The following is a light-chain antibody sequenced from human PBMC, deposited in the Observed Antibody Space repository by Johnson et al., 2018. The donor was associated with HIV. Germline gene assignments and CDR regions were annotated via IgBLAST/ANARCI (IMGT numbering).Light chain of an antibody. CDR1: SYNIGNNL. V-gene: IGLV1-51*02. J-gene: IGLJ1*01. Sequence: QSVLTQPPSVSAAPGQKVTISCSGSSYNIGNNLVSWYQQLPGSAPTLLIYENDKRPSGIPDRFSGSKSGTSATLGITGLQTGDEADYYCGTWDSSLSAGPYVFGTGTKVTVL. CDR2: END. CDR3: GTWDSSLSAGPYV.